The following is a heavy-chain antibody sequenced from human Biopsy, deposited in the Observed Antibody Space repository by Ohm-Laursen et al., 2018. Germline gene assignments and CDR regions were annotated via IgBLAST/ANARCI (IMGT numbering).Heavy chain of an antibody. Sequence: SLRLSCSASGFTFRTYGMHWVRPAPGKGLEWAAVISYDQITKHYADSVRGRFTISRDNSKNTLYLQVNSLRAEDTAVYYCAKDLSVYYYYGIDVWGQGTTVTVSS. J-gene: IGHJ6*02. CDR1: GFTFRTYG. CDR3: AKDLSVYYYYGIDV. CDR2: ISYDQITK. D-gene: IGHD5/OR15-5a*01. V-gene: IGHV3-30*18.